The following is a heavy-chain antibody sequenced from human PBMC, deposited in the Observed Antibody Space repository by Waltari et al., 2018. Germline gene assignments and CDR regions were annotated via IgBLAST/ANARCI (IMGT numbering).Heavy chain of an antibody. J-gene: IGHJ6*02. V-gene: IGHV4-61*01. D-gene: IGHD6-13*01. CDR3: ARGQQLAYYYYYYGMDV. Sequence: QVQLQESGPGLVKPSETLSLTCTVSGGSVGSGSYYWSWIRQPQGKGLEWIGYIYYSGSTNYNPSLKSRVTISVDTSKNQFSLKLNSVTAADTAVYYCARGQQLAYYYYYYGMDVWGQGTTVTVSS. CDR2: IYYSGST. CDR1: GGSVGSGSYY.